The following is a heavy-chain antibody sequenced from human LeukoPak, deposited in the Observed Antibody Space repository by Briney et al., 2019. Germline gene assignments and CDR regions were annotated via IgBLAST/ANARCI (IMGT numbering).Heavy chain of an antibody. CDR2: ISYDGSNK. Sequence: GGPLRLSCAASGFTFSSYAMHWVRQAPGKGLEWVAVISYDGSNKYYADSVKGRFTISRNNSKNTLYLQMNSLRAEDTAAYYCARETVVVVAATPFDYYDSSGPFDYWGQGTLVTVSS. J-gene: IGHJ4*02. D-gene: IGHD2-15*01. V-gene: IGHV3-30*04. CDR1: GFTFSSYA. CDR3: ARETVVVVAATPFDYYDSSGPFDY.